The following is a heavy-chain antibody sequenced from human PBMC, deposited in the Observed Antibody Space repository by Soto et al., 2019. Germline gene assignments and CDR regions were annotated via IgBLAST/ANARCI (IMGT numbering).Heavy chain of an antibody. D-gene: IGHD5-18*01. CDR2: IYYSGST. CDR1: GGSISSGGYY. J-gene: IGHJ5*02. CDR3: ARDHLGYSYGYFPGWFDP. V-gene: IGHV4-31*03. Sequence: QVQLQESGPGLVKPSQTLSLTCTVSGGSISSGGYYWSWIRQHPGQGLEWIGYIYYSGSTYYNPSLKSRVTISVDTSKHPFSLKLRSVTAADTAVYYCARDHLGYSYGYFPGWFDPCGQGTLVTVSS.